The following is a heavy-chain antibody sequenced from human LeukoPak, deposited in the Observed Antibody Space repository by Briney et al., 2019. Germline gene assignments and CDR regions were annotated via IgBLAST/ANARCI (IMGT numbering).Heavy chain of an antibody. CDR1: GGTFSSYA. D-gene: IGHD2-2*01. CDR3: ASPHDIVVVPAAKNAFDI. CDR2: IIAIFGTA. V-gene: IGHV1-69*13. Sequence: SVKVSCKASGGTFSSYAISWVRQAPGQGLEWMGGIIAIFGTANYAQKFQGRVTITADESTSTAYMELSSLRSEDAAVYYCASPHDIVVVPAAKNAFDIWGQGTMVTVSS. J-gene: IGHJ3*02.